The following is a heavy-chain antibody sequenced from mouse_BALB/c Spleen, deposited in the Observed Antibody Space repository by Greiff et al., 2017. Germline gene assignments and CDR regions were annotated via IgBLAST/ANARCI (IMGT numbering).Heavy chain of an antibody. D-gene: IGHD1-1*01. J-gene: IGHJ1*01. CDR3: ARGGVVYWYFDV. CDR2: IRNKANGYTT. V-gene: IGHV7-3*02. CDR1: GFTFTDYY. Sequence: EVKLVESGGGLVQPGGSLRLSCATSGFTFTDYYMSWVRQPPGKALEWLGFIRNKANGYTTEYSASVKGRFTISRDNSQSILYLQMNTLRAEDSATYYCARGGVVYWYFDVWGAGTTVTVSS.